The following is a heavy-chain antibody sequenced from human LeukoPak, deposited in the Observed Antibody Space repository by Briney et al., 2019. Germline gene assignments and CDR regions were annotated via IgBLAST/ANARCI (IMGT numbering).Heavy chain of an antibody. V-gene: IGHV1-2*02. CDR3: DLYYYDSSGYHYDAFDI. CDR1: GYTFTGYY. J-gene: IGHJ3*02. D-gene: IGHD3-22*01. Sequence: ASVKVSCKASGYTFTGYYMHWVRQAPGQGLEWMGWINPNSGGTNCAQKLQGRVTMTTDTSTSTAYMELRSQRSDDTAVYYCDLYYYDSSGYHYDAFDIWGQGTMVTVSS. CDR2: INPNSGGT.